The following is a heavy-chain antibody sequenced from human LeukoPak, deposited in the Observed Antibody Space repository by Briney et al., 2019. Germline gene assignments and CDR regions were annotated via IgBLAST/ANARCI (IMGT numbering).Heavy chain of an antibody. D-gene: IGHD3-10*01. CDR1: GGSISSYY. J-gene: IGHJ3*02. Sequence: SETLSLTCTVSGGSISSYYWSWIRQPPGKGLEWIGYIYYSGSTNYNPSLKSRVTISVDTSKNQFSLKLSSVTAADTAVYYCARSHYGSGKAFDIWGQGTMVTVSS. V-gene: IGHV4-59*01. CDR3: ARSHYGSGKAFDI. CDR2: IYYSGST.